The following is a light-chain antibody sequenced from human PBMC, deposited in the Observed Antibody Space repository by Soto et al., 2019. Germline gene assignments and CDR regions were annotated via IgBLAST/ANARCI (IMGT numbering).Light chain of an antibody. CDR1: HSIGSDY. J-gene: IGKJ2*01. CDR3: QQYGDSPIYS. V-gene: IGKV3-20*01. CDR2: AAS. Sequence: EVVLTQSPGTQSLSPGERVTLSCRASHSIGSDYLAWYQQKPGQAPRLLIYAASNRATGIPDRFSGSGSGTDFTLTISRLEPEDFAVYYCQQYGDSPIYSFGQGTKLEI.